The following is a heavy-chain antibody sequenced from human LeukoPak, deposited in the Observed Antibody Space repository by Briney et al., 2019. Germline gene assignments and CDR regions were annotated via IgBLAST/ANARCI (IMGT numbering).Heavy chain of an antibody. J-gene: IGHJ4*02. CDR3: ASLFYDFWSGQPNYFDY. D-gene: IGHD3-3*01. CDR1: GGSISSGGYY. CDR2: IYYSGST. V-gene: IGHV4-31*03. Sequence: SETLSLTCTVSGGSISSGGYYWSWIRQHPGKGLEWIGYIYYSGSTYYNPSLKSRVTISVDTSKNQFSLKLSSVTAADTAVYYCASLFYDFWSGQPNYFDYWGQGTLVTVSS.